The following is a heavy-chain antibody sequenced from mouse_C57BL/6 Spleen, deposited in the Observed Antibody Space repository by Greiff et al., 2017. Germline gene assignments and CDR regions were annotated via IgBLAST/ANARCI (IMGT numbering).Heavy chain of an antibody. V-gene: IGHV6-3*01. CDR2: IRLKSDNYAT. Sequence: EVKLEESGGGLVQPGGSMKLSCVASGFTFSNYWMNWVRQSPEKGLEWVAQIRLKSDNYATHYAESVKGRFTISRDDSKSSVYLQMNNLRAEDTGIYYCTGRGTRGFAYWGQGTLVTVSA. CDR1: GFTFSNYW. CDR3: TGRGTRGFAY. J-gene: IGHJ3*01. D-gene: IGHD3-3*01.